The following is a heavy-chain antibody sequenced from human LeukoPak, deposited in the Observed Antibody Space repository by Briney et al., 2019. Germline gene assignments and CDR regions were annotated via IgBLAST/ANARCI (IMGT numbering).Heavy chain of an antibody. CDR1: GFTFSSYA. CDR3: AKDVQTYGSGSYLGY. D-gene: IGHD3-10*01. V-gene: IGHV3-23*01. CDR2: ISGSGGST. Sequence: GGSLRLSCAASGFTFSSYAMSRVRQAPGKGLEWVSAISGSGGSTYYADSVKGRFTISRDNSKNTLYLQMNSLRAEDTAVYYCAKDVQTYGSGSYLGYWGQGTLVTVSS. J-gene: IGHJ4*02.